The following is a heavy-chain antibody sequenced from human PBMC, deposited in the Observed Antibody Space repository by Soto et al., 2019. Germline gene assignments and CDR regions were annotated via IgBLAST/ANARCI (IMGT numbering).Heavy chain of an antibody. CDR1: GVSFSSYA. CDR2: ISGGGDYT. V-gene: IGHV3-23*01. D-gene: IGHD3-16*01. CDR3: AKERYYDYVWETYYHSGMDV. Sequence: EVQLLEAGGGLVQPGGSLRLSCAASGVSFSSYAMSWVRQTPGKGLEWVSTISGGGDYTYYADSVKGRFNMSRDNSKNTLYLQMNSLRADDTAVYYCAKERYYDYVWETYYHSGMDVGGQGTAVTVSS. J-gene: IGHJ6*02.